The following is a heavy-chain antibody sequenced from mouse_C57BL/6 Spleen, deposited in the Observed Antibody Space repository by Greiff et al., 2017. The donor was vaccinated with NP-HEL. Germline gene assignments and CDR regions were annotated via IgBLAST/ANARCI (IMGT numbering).Heavy chain of an antibody. J-gene: IGHJ3*01. V-gene: IGHV1-53*01. Sequence: QVQLQQPGTELVKPGASVKLSCKASCSPFPSYSLPSFNPHPFPFLSFLSTLHPCNVCTNYNEKFKSKATLTVDKSSSTAYMQLSSLTSEDSAVYYCAFDGYYSAWFAYWGQGTLVTVSA. CDR1: CSPFPSYS. CDR3: AFDGYYSAWFAY. D-gene: IGHD2-3*01. CDR2: LHPCNVCT.